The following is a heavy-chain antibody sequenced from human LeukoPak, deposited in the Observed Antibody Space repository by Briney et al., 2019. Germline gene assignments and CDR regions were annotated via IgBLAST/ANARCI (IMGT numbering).Heavy chain of an antibody. CDR2: IDVGAGNT. D-gene: IGHD4-11*01. J-gene: IGHJ5*02. Sequence: GGSLRLSCVASGFTFSSCAMSWVRQAPGKGLERVSAIDVGAGNTYYADSVKGRFTFSRDNFKNTLHLQMNSLRAEDTAVYYCAKSPSTVTTNWFDPWGQGTLVTVSS. V-gene: IGHV3-23*01. CDR3: AKSPSTVTTNWFDP. CDR1: GFTFSSCA.